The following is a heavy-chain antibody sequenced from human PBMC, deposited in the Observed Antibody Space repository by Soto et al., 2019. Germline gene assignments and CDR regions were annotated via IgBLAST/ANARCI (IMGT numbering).Heavy chain of an antibody. D-gene: IGHD2-2*02. CDR1: GFTFSSYG. CDR3: AKEEGYCSSTSCYRGDYFDY. Sequence: GGSLRLSCAASGFTFSSYGMHWVRQAPGKGLEWVAVISYDGSNKYYADSVKGRFTISRDNSKNTLYLQMNSLRAEDTAVYYCAKEEGYCSSTSCYRGDYFDYWGQGTLVTVSS. J-gene: IGHJ4*02. V-gene: IGHV3-30*18. CDR2: ISYDGSNK.